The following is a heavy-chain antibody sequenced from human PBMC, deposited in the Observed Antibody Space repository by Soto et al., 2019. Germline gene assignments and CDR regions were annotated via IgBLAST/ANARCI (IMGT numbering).Heavy chain of an antibody. CDR2: ISAYNGNT. Sequence: QVQLVQSGAEVKKPGASVKVSCKASGYTFTSYGISWVRQAPGQGLEWMGWISAYNGNTNYAQKLQGRVTMTTDTSKSTAYMELRSLRSNDTAVYYCARDRFGSYDYLCGSYRYTEGWFDPRGQGTLVTVSS. CDR1: GYTFTSYG. D-gene: IGHD3-16*02. J-gene: IGHJ5*02. CDR3: ARDRFGSYDYLCGSYRYTEGWFDP. V-gene: IGHV1-18*01.